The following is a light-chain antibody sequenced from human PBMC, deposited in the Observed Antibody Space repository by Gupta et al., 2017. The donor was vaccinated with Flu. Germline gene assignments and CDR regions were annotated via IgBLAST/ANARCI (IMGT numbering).Light chain of an antibody. J-gene: IGKJ1*01. V-gene: IGKV3-15*01. Sequence: ERATLSCRASQSTYTNLAWYQQKPGLAPRLLIYGASTRATGIPARFSGSGSGTEFTLTISSLQSEDFAVYYCQQYNIWPLWTFGQGTKVEIK. CDR2: GAS. CDR1: QSTYTN. CDR3: QQYNIWPLWT.